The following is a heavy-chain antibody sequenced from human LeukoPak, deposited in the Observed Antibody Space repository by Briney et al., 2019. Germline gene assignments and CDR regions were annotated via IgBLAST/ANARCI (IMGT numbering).Heavy chain of an antibody. CDR2: IYYSGST. J-gene: IGHJ4*02. V-gene: IGHV4-61*01. Sequence: SETLSLTCTVSGGSVSSGTYYWSWIRQPPGEGLEWIGYIYYSGSTNYNPSLKSRVTMSVDTSKNQFSLKLSSVTAADTALYYCARHVGLGSSTSRFDYWGQGTLVTVSS. CDR3: ARHVGLGSSTSRFDY. CDR1: GGSVSSGTYY. D-gene: IGHD1-26*01.